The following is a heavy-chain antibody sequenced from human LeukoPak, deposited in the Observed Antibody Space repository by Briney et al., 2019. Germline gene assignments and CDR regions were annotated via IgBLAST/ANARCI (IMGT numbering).Heavy chain of an antibody. Sequence: ASVKVSCKASGGTFSSYAISWVRQAPGQGLEWMGGIIPIFGTANYAQKFQGRVTITADESTSTAYMELSSLRSEDTAVYYCASYYDFWSGYLDYYYYGMDVWGQGTTVTVSS. J-gene: IGHJ6*02. CDR2: IIPIFGTA. D-gene: IGHD3-3*01. V-gene: IGHV1-69*13. CDR1: GGTFSSYA. CDR3: ASYYDFWSGYLDYYYYGMDV.